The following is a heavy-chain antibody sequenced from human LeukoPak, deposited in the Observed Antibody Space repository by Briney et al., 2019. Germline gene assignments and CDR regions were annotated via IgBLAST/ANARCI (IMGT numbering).Heavy chain of an antibody. V-gene: IGHV4-59*08. Sequence: SETLSLTCTVSGGSISSYYWSWIRQPPGKGLEWIGYIYYSGSTNYNPSLKSRVTISVDTSKNQFSLKLSSVTAADTAVYYCAGPFGELFSYWGQGTLVTVSS. CDR1: GGSISSYY. D-gene: IGHD3-10*01. CDR3: AGPFGELFSY. J-gene: IGHJ4*02. CDR2: IYYSGST.